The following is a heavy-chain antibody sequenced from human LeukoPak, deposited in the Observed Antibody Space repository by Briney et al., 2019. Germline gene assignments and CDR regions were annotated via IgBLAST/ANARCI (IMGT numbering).Heavy chain of an antibody. J-gene: IGHJ6*03. D-gene: IGHD4-11*01. CDR1: ELTVRIFA. CDR3: AKSSGVTIYYYYMDV. Sequence: GGSLRLSCAASELTVRIFAMSWVRQAPGKGLEWVSTISDDGDVTYYVDSVKGRFTISRDNSKNTLYLQMNSLRAEDTAVYYCAKSSGVTIYYYYMDVRGKGTTVTVSS. V-gene: IGHV3-23*01. CDR2: ISDDGDVT.